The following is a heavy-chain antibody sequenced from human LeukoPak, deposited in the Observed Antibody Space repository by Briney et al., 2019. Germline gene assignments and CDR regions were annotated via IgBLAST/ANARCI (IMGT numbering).Heavy chain of an antibody. V-gene: IGHV3-30*03. J-gene: IGHJ5*02. Sequence: GRSLRLSCAASGFTFSSYGMHWVRQAPGKGLEWVAVISYDGSNKYYADFVKGRFTISRDNSKNTLYLQMNSLRAEDTAVYYCARDTSIAWGQGTLVAVSS. D-gene: IGHD2/OR15-2a*01. CDR3: ARDTSIA. CDR1: GFTFSSYG. CDR2: ISYDGSNK.